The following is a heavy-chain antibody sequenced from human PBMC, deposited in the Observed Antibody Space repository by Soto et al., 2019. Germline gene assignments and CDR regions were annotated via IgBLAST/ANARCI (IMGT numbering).Heavy chain of an antibody. V-gene: IGHV4-31*02. CDR3: ARSPRRGYCSGGSCYSARPNYFDY. J-gene: IGHJ4*02. D-gene: IGHD2-15*01. Sequence: WSWIRQHPGKGLEWIGYIYYSGSTYYNPSLKSRVTISVDTSKNQFSLKLSSVTAADTAVYYCARSPRRGYCSGGSCYSARPNYFDYWGQGTLVTVSS. CDR2: IYYSGST.